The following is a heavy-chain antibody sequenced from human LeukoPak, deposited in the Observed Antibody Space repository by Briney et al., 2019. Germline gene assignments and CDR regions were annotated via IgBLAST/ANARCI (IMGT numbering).Heavy chain of an antibody. V-gene: IGHV3-53*01. CDR3: ARGPGSRGIFDY. CDR1: GFTFSSYG. Sequence: GRSLRLSCAASGFTFSSYGMHWVRQAPGKGLECVSFLYTGGDTYYADSVKGRFTISRDNSKNTLYLQMNGLRAEDTAVYYCARGPGSRGIFDYWGQGTLVTVSS. D-gene: IGHD3-10*01. CDR2: LYTGGDT. J-gene: IGHJ4*02.